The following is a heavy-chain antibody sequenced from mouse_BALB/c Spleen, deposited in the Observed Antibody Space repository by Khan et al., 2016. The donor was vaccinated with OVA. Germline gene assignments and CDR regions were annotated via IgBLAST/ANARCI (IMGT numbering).Heavy chain of an antibody. CDR1: GFTFTNYG. Sequence: LVESGPELKKPGETVQISCKASGFTFTNYGMNWVRQAPGKGLKWMGWINTYTGEPTFTDDFKGRFAFSLDTSASTAYLQINSLKNDDTATYFCARVGYNGTMDFWGQGTSVTVSS. V-gene: IGHV9-3-1*01. CDR2: INTYTGEP. D-gene: IGHD2-14*01. J-gene: IGHJ4*01. CDR3: ARVGYNGTMDF.